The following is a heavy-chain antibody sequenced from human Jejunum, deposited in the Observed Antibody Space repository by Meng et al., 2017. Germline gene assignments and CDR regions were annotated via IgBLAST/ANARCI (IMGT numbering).Heavy chain of an antibody. V-gene: IGHV1-3*01. CDR3: ARESWDSTGSYWFDS. Sequence: QVELVQPGVEVKKVGDEVKVSFKTSGYTLTSYAMHWVRQDPGQRLEWMGWINAANGDTRYSQKFQGRVTITRDTSARTAYMEVSSLRFEDTAVYYCARESWDSTGSYWFDSWGQGTLVTVSS. D-gene: IGHD2-2*01. CDR2: INAANGDT. J-gene: IGHJ5*01. CDR1: GYTLTSYA.